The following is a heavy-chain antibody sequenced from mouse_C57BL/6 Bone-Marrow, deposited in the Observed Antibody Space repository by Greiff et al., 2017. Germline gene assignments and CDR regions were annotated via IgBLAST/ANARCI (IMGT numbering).Heavy chain of an antibody. CDR1: GFNIQDYY. V-gene: IGHV14-1*01. D-gene: IGHD2-12*01. Sequence: EVQLQQSGAELVRPGASVKLSCTASGFNIQDYYMHWVKQRPEQGLEWIGRIDPEDGDTASAPTFHGKATMTADTSSNTAYLQLSSLTSEDTAVDYCTSYYTGLWFAYWGQGTLVTVSA. CDR2: IDPEDGDT. CDR3: TSYYTGLWFAY. J-gene: IGHJ3*01.